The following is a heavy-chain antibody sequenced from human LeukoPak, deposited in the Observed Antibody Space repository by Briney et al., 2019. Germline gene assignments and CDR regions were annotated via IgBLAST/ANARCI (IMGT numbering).Heavy chain of an antibody. V-gene: IGHV3-33*01. CDR1: GFTFSSYA. CDR3: ARGMAYSSGWYYFDS. D-gene: IGHD6-19*01. CDR2: IWYDGSSK. J-gene: IGHJ4*02. Sequence: GTTLKLSCAATGFTFSSYAMHWVRQAPGKGLEWVAVIWYDGSSKYYADSVKGRFTISRDNSNNTLYLLLHSLRAEDTALYYCARGMAYSSGWYYFDSWGQGTLVTVSS.